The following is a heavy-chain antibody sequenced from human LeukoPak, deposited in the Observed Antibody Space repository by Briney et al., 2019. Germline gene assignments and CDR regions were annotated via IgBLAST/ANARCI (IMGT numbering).Heavy chain of an antibody. D-gene: IGHD1-26*01. CDR2: INAANGNT. V-gene: IGHV1-3*01. CDR1: GYIFSNYA. J-gene: IGHJ4*02. Sequence: ASVKVSCKASGYIFSNYAVHWVPQAPGQRLEWMGWINAANGNTKYSQKFQGRVTITWDTSASTAYMELSSLRSEDTAVYYCARGGISAWAYLDFWGQGTLVTVSS. CDR3: ARGGISAWAYLDF.